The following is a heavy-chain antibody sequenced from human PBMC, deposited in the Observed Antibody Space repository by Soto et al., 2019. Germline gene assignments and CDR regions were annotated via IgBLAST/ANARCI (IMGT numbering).Heavy chain of an antibody. D-gene: IGHD1-26*01. V-gene: IGHV3-66*01. CDR3: ASSGSKYRFDY. CDR2: IHSGGST. Sequence: GGSLRLSCAASGVAVSSNYMSWVRQAPGKGLDWVSIIHSGGSTYYTDSVKGRFTISRDNSKNTLYLQMNSLRAEDTAVYDCASSGSKYRFDYWGQGDLVPVSS. J-gene: IGHJ4*02. CDR1: GVAVSSNY.